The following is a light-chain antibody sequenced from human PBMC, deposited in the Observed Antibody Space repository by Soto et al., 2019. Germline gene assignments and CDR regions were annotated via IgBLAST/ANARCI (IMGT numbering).Light chain of an antibody. J-gene: IGKJ1*01. CDR3: QQTYSPLWT. V-gene: IGKV1-39*01. Sequence: DIPMTQSPSSLSASVGDRVTITCRASQSISTYLNWYQQKPGKAPKLLIFSASSLETGVPSRFSGGGSGTDFTLTISTLQPEDFATYYCQQTYSPLWTFGHGTKVDIK. CDR2: SAS. CDR1: QSISTY.